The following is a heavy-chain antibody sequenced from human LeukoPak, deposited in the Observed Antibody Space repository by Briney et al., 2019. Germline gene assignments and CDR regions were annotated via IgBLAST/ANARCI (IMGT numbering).Heavy chain of an antibody. CDR2: IYYSGST. D-gene: IGHD2-15*01. V-gene: IGHV4-39*07. CDR1: GGSISSSSYY. Sequence: SETLSLTCTVSGGSISSSSYYWGWLRQPPGKGLEWIGSIYYSGSTYYNPSLKSRVTISVDTSKNQFSLKLSSVTAADTAVYYCARVGPSGGNFDYWGQGTLVTVSS. CDR3: ARVGPSGGNFDY. J-gene: IGHJ4*02.